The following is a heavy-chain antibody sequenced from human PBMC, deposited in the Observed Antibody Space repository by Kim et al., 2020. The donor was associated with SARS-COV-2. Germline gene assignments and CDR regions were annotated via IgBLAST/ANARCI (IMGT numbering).Heavy chain of an antibody. CDR3: ARDLREVNCRGYCYFGFGQ. V-gene: IGHV3-20*04. D-gene: IGHD2-21*01. CDR2: LNKKGDDS. J-gene: IGHJ1*01. CDR1: GFNFEDYG. Sequence: GGSLRLSCEVSGFNFEDYGMTWVRQTPGRGLEWVAGLNKKGDDSGYAASGEGRFTISRNNAKRSVYLQMNRLRVEDTAIYYCARDLREVNCRGYCYFGFGQWGRGTRVTVS.